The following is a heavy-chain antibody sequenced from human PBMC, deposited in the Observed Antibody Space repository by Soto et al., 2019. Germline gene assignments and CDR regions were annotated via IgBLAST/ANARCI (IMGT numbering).Heavy chain of an antibody. V-gene: IGHV1-3*01. Sequence: ASVKVSCKASGYTFTSYAMHWVRQAPGQRLEWMGWINAGNGNTKYSQKFQGRVTITRDTSASTAYMELSSLRSEDTAVYYCARDKINSRTHSYYXMDVWGKGPTVTVSS. CDR3: ARDKINSRTHSYYXMDV. CDR1: GYTFTSYA. CDR2: INAGNGNT. D-gene: IGHD2-21*01. J-gene: IGHJ6*03.